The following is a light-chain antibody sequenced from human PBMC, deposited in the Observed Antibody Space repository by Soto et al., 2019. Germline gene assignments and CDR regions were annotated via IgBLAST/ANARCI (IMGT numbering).Light chain of an antibody. CDR2: KAS. Sequence: DIQMTQSPSTLYGSVGDRVTITCRASQTISSWLAWYQQKPGKAPKLLIYKASTLKSGIPSRFSGSGSGTEFTLTISSLQPDDFATYYCQHYNSYSVAFGQGTKVEL. V-gene: IGKV1-5*03. CDR1: QTISSW. CDR3: QHYNSYSVA. J-gene: IGKJ1*01.